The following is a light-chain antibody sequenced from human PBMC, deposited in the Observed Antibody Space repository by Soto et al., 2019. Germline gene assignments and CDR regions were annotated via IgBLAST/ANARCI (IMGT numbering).Light chain of an antibody. CDR3: QTWGSGIVV. CDR2: LNSDGSH. J-gene: IGLJ2*01. CDR1: SGRSNYA. V-gene: IGLV4-69*01. Sequence: QLVLTQSPSASASLGASVKLTCTLSSGRSNYAIAWHQQQSEKGPRYLMKLNSDGSHSKGDGIPDRFSGSSSGAERYLTISSLQSEDEADYYCQTWGSGIVVFGGGSKVTVL.